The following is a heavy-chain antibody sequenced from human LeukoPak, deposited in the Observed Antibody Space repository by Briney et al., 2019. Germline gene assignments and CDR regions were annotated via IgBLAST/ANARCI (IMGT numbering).Heavy chain of an antibody. CDR1: GFTFSSYA. V-gene: IGHV1-69*01. Sequence: GGSLRLSCAASGFTFSSYAISWVRQAPGQGLEWMGGIIPIFGTANYAQKFQGRVTITADESTSTAYMELSSLRSEDTAVYYCARDGDCSSTSCYFPGGHWGQGTLVTVSS. J-gene: IGHJ4*02. CDR3: ARDGDCSSTSCYFPGGH. D-gene: IGHD2-2*01. CDR2: IIPIFGTA.